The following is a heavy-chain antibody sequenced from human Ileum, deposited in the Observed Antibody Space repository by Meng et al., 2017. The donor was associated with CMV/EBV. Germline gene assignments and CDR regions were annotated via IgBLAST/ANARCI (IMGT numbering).Heavy chain of an antibody. CDR3: STGGHYSSD. CDR2: IRSKTDGGTQ. D-gene: IGHD3-22*01. J-gene: IGHJ4*02. V-gene: IGHV3-15*05. Sequence: EVDLVESGGGLVQPGGSLRLSCAASGFTLRDYWMSWVRQAPGKGLEWVGRIRSKTDGGTQDYAAPVNGRFTISRDDSKNMLYLQMNNLKSEDTALYYCSTGGHYSSDWGQGTLVTVSS. CDR1: GFTLRDYW.